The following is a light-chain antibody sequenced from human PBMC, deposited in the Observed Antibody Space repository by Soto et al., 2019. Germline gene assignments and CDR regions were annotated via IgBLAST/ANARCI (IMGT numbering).Light chain of an antibody. Sequence: DIQMTQSPSSLSASVGDRVTITCQASQDIKNYLNWYQQKSGKAPKLLIYDASDLETGVPSRFSGSGSGTDFTFTINSLQPEDFATYSCQQSYTTPWTFGLGTRVEI. CDR3: QQSYTTPWT. CDR1: QDIKNY. CDR2: DAS. J-gene: IGKJ1*01. V-gene: IGKV1-33*01.